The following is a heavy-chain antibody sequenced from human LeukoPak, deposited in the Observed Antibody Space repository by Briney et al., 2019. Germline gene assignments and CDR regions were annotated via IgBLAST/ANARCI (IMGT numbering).Heavy chain of an antibody. V-gene: IGHV4-39*01. Sequence: PSETLSLTCGVSGASITSGTYYWDWIRHPAGKGLEWIGSIYHTRTTNYNPSLMGRATVSFDTSKNQVSLELRSVTDADTAVYYYARGEPSRSQYWWYFDLWGRGTLLTVSS. CDR3: ARGEPSRSQYWWYFDL. CDR2: IYHTRTT. D-gene: IGHD2/OR15-2a*01. J-gene: IGHJ2*01. CDR1: GASITSGTYY.